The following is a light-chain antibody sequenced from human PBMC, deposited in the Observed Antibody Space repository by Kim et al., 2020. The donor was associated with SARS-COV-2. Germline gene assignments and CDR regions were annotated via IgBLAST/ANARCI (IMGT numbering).Light chain of an antibody. J-gene: IGKJ1*01. CDR1: QSVSSSY. CDR2: GAS. CDR3: QQYGSSPWT. Sequence: SPGERATLSCRASQSVSSSYLAWYQKKPGQAPRLLIYGASRRATGIPDRFSGSGCGTDFTLTISRLEPEDFAVYYWQQYGSSPWTFGQGTKVDIK. V-gene: IGKV3-20*01.